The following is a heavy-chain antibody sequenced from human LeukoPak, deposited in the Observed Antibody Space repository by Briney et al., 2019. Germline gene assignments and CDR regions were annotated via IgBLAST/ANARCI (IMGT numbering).Heavy chain of an antibody. CDR1: DDSISDYY. CDR3: ARVVVAATDYYYGMDV. Sequence: PSETLSLTCTVSDDSISDYYRGWIRQPPGKGLEWIGYFYNSGRSTYNPSLKSRVTISVDTSKNQFSLKLSSVTAANTAVYYCARVVVAATDYYYGMDVWGQGTTVTVSS. D-gene: IGHD2-15*01. V-gene: IGHV4-59*08. CDR2: FYNSGRS. J-gene: IGHJ6*02.